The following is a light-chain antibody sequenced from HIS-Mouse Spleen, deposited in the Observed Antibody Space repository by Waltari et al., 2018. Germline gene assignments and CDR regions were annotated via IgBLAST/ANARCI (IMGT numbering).Light chain of an antibody. J-gene: IGLJ2*01. CDR1: SSNIGSNT. Sequence: QSVLTQPPSASGTPGQRVTISCSGSSSNIGSNTVNWHQQLPGTAPKLLISSNNQPPSGVPDRFSGSKSGTSASLAISGLQSEDEADYYCAAWDDSLNGVVFGGGTKLTVL. V-gene: IGLV1-44*01. CDR2: SNN. CDR3: AAWDDSLNGVV.